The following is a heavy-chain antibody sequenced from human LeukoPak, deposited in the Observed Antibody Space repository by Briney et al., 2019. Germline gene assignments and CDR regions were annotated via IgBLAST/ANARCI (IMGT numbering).Heavy chain of an antibody. J-gene: IGHJ4*02. Sequence: GGSLRLSCAASGFIVSSNYMSWVRQAPGKGLEWVSVISRVGNTYYADSVKGRFTISRDISKNTLYLQMNGLRAGDTAVYYCAREVRGYYFDYWGQGTLVTVSS. CDR1: GFIVSSNY. CDR2: ISRVGNT. D-gene: IGHD3-22*01. CDR3: AREVRGYYFDY. V-gene: IGHV3-53*01.